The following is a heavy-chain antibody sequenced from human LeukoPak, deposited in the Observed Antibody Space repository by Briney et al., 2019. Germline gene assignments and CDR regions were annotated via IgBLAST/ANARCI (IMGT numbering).Heavy chain of an antibody. D-gene: IGHD3-3*01. J-gene: IGHJ4*02. CDR3: AGTIFGGVRY. Sequence: SETLSLTCTVSGGSISSSSYYWGWIRQPPGKGLEWIGSIYYSGSTYYNPSLKSRVTISVDTSKNQFSLKLSSVTAADTAVYYWAGTIFGGVRYWGQGTLVTVSS. CDR2: IYYSGST. CDR1: GGSISSSSYY. V-gene: IGHV4-39*01.